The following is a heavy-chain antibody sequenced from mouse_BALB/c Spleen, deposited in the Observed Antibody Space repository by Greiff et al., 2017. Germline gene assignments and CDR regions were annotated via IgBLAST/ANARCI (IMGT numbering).Heavy chain of an antibody. CDR3: TIMRHYYGRYWYFDV. J-gene: IGHJ1*01. Sequence: VPLQPPGAELVKPGASVKLSCKASCFTFPSYWMHLVKPRPGQGFEWIGEINPSNGGTNYNEKFKRKATLTVDKSSSTAYMQLSSLTSEDSAVYYCTIMRHYYGRYWYFDVWGAGTTVTVSS. CDR2: INPSNGGT. D-gene: IGHD1-2*01. CDR1: CFTFPSYW. V-gene: IGHV1S16*01.